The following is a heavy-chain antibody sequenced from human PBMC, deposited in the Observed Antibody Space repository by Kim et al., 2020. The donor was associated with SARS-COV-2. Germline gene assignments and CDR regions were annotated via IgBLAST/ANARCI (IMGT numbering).Heavy chain of an antibody. V-gene: IGHV4-39*07. Sequence: SETLSLTCTVSGGSISSTSYYWGWIRQPPGKGLEWIASVYYGGNTFYNPSLKSRLTISVDTSKNQFSLKLSSVTAADTAVYYCARYHREVTGYYFDYWGQGTLVTVSS. CDR1: GGSISSTSYY. CDR2: VYYGGNT. D-gene: IGHD1-26*01. J-gene: IGHJ4*02. CDR3: ARYHREVTGYYFDY.